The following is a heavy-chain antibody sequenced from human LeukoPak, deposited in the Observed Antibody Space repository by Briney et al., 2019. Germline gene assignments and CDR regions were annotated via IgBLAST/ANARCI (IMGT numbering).Heavy chain of an antibody. J-gene: IGHJ3*02. CDR3: ATGITMVRGDAFDI. Sequence: SETLSLTCTASGYSISSGYYWGWIRQPPGKGLEWIGSIYHSGSTYYNPSLKSRVTISVDTSKNQFSLKLSSVTAADTAVYYCATGITMVRGDAFDIWGQGTMVTVSS. D-gene: IGHD3-10*01. CDR1: GYSISSGYY. V-gene: IGHV4-38-2*02. CDR2: IYHSGST.